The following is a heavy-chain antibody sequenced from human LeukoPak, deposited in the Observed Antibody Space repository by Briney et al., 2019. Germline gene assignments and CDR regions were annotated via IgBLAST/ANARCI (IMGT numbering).Heavy chain of an antibody. J-gene: IGHJ1*01. CDR1: GFTFGDYA. Sequence: GGSLRLSCTASGFTFGDYAMSWFRQAPGKGLEWVAHINPDGRDTYYVDSVKGRFTISRDNAQNSMYLQMNSLRVEDTAVYYCTSWGDTTAEYFQRWGQGTLVTVSS. CDR2: INPDGRDT. CDR3: TSWGDTTAEYFQR. V-gene: IGHV3-7*01. D-gene: IGHD2-21*02.